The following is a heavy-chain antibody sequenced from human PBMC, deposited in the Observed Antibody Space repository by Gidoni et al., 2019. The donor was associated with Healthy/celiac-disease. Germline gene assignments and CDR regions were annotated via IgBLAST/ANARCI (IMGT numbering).Heavy chain of an antibody. J-gene: IGHJ4*02. CDR1: GFIFADYA. CDR2: ISWNSGSI. D-gene: IGHD4-4*01. CDR3: AKDRWGSNYYSFDS. V-gene: IGHV3-9*03. Sequence: EVQLVESGGDLVQPGRSLRLSCAASGFIFADYAMHWVRQAPGKGLEWVSGISWNSGSIDYADSVKGRFTISRDNAKNSLYLEMNSLRAEDMAFYYCAKDRWGSNYYSFDSWGQGTLVTVSS.